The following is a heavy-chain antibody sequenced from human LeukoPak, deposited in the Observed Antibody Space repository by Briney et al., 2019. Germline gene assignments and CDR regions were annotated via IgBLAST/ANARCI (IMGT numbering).Heavy chain of an antibody. Sequence: SETLSLTCTVSGGSISSGSYYWSWIRQPAGKGLGWIGRIYTSGSTNYNPSLKSRVTISVDTSKNQFSLKLSSVTAADTAVYYCASGGSSGWYIYYMDVWGKGTTVTVSS. J-gene: IGHJ6*03. D-gene: IGHD6-19*01. V-gene: IGHV4-61*02. CDR3: ASGGSSGWYIYYMDV. CDR2: IYTSGST. CDR1: GGSISSGSYY.